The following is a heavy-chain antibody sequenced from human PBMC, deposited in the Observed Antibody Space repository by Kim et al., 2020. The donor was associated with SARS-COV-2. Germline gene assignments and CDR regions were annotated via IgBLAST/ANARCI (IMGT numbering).Heavy chain of an antibody. CDR1: GFTFSSYE. Sequence: GGSLRLSCAASGFTFSSYEMNWVRQAPGKGLEWVSYISSSGSTIYYADSVKGRFTISRDNAKNSLYLQMNSLRAEDTAVYYCARGAYCGGDCYWALYYYYYGMDVWGQGTTVTVSS. CDR3: ARGAYCGGDCYWALYYYYYGMDV. CDR2: ISSSGSTI. J-gene: IGHJ6*02. D-gene: IGHD2-21*02. V-gene: IGHV3-48*03.